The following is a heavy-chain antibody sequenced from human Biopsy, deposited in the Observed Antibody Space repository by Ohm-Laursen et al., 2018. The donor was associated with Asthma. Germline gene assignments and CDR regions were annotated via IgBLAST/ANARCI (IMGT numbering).Heavy chain of an antibody. CDR3: AKRRGYSDLTDFDH. V-gene: IGHV3-30*18. D-gene: IGHD3-3*01. CDR2: VSYDGGVA. J-gene: IGHJ4*02. Sequence: SLRLSCAASGFTFSDYYISWVRKAPGKGLEWVAVVSYDGGVAHYADSMKGRFTISRDNAKSTLYLQMNRLRTDDTAVYYCAKRRGYSDLTDFDHWGQGTLVTVSS. CDR1: GFTFSDYY.